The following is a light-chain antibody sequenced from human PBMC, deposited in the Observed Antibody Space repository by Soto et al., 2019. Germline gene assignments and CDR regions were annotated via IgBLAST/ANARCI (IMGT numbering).Light chain of an antibody. J-gene: IGKJ1*01. CDR1: QSISSW. CDR3: QQYTTYPWT. Sequence: GYRVTITCRASQSISSWLAWYQQKPGRAPKVLIFDASSLESGVPSRFSGSGSATEFTLTISSLQPDDFATYYCQQYTTYPWTFGQGTKVDI. CDR2: DAS. V-gene: IGKV1-5*01.